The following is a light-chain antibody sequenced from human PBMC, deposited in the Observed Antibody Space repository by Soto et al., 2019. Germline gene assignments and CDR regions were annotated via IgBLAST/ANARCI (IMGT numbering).Light chain of an antibody. CDR2: GAS. V-gene: IGKV3-15*01. Sequence: EIVMTQSPATLSLSPGERATLSCRASQSVSNNLAWYQQKLGQAPRLLIYGASTRATGIPARFSGSGSGTEFTLTITIPQSEDFAVYYCQQYNYWPPVTFGRGTRLVIK. CDR1: QSVSNN. CDR3: QQYNYWPPVT. J-gene: IGKJ5*01.